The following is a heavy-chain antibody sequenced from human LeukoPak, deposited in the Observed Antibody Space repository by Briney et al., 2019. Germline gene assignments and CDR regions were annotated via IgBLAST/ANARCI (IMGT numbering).Heavy chain of an antibody. CDR1: GFPFSSYA. CDR3: AKAPIELWLQGYFEY. V-gene: IGHV3-23*01. CDR2: ISGSGGTT. J-gene: IGHJ4*02. Sequence: GGSLRLSCVASGFPFSSYAMGWVRQAPGKGLEWVSGISGSGGTTYYTDSVKGRFTISRDNSKNTLYLQMNSLRDDDTAVYYCAKAPIELWLQGYFEYWGPGTLVTVSS. D-gene: IGHD5-24*01.